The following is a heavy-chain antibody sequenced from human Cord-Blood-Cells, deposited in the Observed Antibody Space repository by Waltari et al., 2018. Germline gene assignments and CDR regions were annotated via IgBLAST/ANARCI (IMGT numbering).Heavy chain of an antibody. V-gene: IGHV5-51*03. D-gene: IGHD7-27*01. J-gene: IGHJ3*02. CDR2: IYPGDSDT. Sequence: EVQLVQSVAEVAKPGECLKISCKGSGYSFPSYWIGWVCQMPGTGLEWMGIIYPGDSDTRYSPSFQGQVTISADKSISTAYLQWSSLKASDTAMYYCARRTGDSDDAFDIWGQGTMVTVSS. CDR3: ARRTGDSDDAFDI. CDR1: GYSFPSYW.